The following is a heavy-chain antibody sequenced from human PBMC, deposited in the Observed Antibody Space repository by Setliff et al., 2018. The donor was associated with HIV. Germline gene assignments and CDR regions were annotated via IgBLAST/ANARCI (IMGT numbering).Heavy chain of an antibody. CDR1: GPSINIHY. J-gene: IGHJ4*02. D-gene: IGHD4-17*01. V-gene: IGHV4-59*11. Sequence: KTSETLSLTCTVSGPSINIHYWSWIRQSPGKAFEWIGYIYSTGGTNYNPSLQSRVTISMVASRNQFSLKVTSAAAADTAVYYCAKGAGFYGDYTFDHWGQGRQVTVSS. CDR2: IYSTGGT. CDR3: AKGAGFYGDYTFDH.